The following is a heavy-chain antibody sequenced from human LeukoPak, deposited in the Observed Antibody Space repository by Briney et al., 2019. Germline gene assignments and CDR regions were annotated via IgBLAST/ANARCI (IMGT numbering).Heavy chain of an antibody. CDR3: ARGPPCSSTSCYVTGAFDF. V-gene: IGHV3-21*01. J-gene: IGHJ3*01. CDR1: GFSFSIYS. Sequence: PGGSLRLSCAASGFSFSIYSMNWVRQAPGKGLEWVSSVSSSSTSIYYADSLEGRFTISRDNAKNSLFLQVNSLRDEDTAVYYCARGPPCSSTSCYVTGAFDFWGQGTMVTVSS. CDR2: VSSSSTSI. D-gene: IGHD2-2*01.